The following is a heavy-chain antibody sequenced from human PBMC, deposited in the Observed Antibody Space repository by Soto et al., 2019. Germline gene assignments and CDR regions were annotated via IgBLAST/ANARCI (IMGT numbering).Heavy chain of an antibody. CDR1: GRSFSGYY. CDR2: INHSGST. Sequence: QVQLQQWGAGLLKPSETLSLTCAVYGRSFSGYYWTWIRQPPGTGLEWIGEINHSGSTNYNPSLKXRVTISVDTSKNQFSLKLTSVTAADTAVYYCARDKITGLFDYWGQGTLVTVSS. J-gene: IGHJ4*02. D-gene: IGHD2-8*02. V-gene: IGHV4-34*01. CDR3: ARDKITGLFDY.